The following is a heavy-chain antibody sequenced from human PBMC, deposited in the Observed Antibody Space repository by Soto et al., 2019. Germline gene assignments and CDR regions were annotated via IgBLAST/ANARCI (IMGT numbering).Heavy chain of an antibody. D-gene: IGHD3-16*02. Sequence: ASVKVSCKASGYTFTSYGISWVRQAPGQGLEWLGWISGYNGNTNYAQKLQGRVTMTTDTSTSTAYMELRSLRSDDTAVYYCVGEGPGVIVLFDYWGQGTLVTVSS. V-gene: IGHV1-18*01. CDR2: ISGYNGNT. CDR1: GYTFTSYG. J-gene: IGHJ4*02. CDR3: VGEGPGVIVLFDY.